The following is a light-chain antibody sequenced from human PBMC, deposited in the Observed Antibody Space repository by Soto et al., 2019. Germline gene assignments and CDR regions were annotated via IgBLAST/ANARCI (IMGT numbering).Light chain of an antibody. V-gene: IGKV3-20*01. CDR2: GTS. Sequence: EIVLTQSPGTLSLSPGERATLSCRASQNIPSIYLAWYQQKPGQSPRLLIYGTSSRATGIPDRFSGSGSGTDFTLTINGLEPEDSAIYYCQQYQNSPWAFGQGTTVEIK. CDR3: QQYQNSPWA. CDR1: QNIPSIY. J-gene: IGKJ1*01.